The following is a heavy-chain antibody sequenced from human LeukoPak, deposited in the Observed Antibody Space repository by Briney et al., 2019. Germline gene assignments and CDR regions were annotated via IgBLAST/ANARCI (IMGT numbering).Heavy chain of an antibody. CDR3: ARARHYDRSGYHRAFDY. CDR2: IDYSGST. V-gene: IGHV4-59*01. J-gene: IGHJ4*02. D-gene: IGHD3-22*01. Sequence: SETLSLTCTVSGGSISSYYWSWIRQPPGKGLEWIGYIDYSGSTNYNPSLKSRVTISVDTSKNKFSLKLDSVTAADTAVYYCARARHYDRSGYHRAFDYWGQGTLVTVSS. CDR1: GGSISSYY.